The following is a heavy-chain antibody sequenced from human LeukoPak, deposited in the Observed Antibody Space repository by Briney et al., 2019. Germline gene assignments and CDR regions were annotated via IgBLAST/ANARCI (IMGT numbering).Heavy chain of an antibody. Sequence: SETLSLTCTVSGGSIRSSTYSWSWIRQPPGKGLEWIGYIYHSGRTYYNPSLKSRVTISVDRSKNQFSLKLSSVTAADTAVYYCARGYGDNSGAFDIWGQGTMVTVSS. CDR2: IYHSGRT. CDR3: ARGYGDNSGAFDI. D-gene: IGHD4-23*01. CDR1: GGSIRSSTYS. V-gene: IGHV4-30-2*01. J-gene: IGHJ3*02.